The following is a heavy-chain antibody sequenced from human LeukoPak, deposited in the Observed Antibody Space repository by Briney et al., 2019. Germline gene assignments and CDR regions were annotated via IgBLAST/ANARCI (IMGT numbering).Heavy chain of an antibody. CDR1: GGSISSSSYY. CDR3: ARDHLAAAGTESGFDY. Sequence: PSETLSLTCTVSGGSISSSSYYWGWIRQPPGKGLEWIGSIYYSGSTYYNPSLKSRVTISVDTSKNQLSLKLSSVTAADTAVYYCARDHLAAAGTESGFDYWGQGTLVTVSS. D-gene: IGHD6-13*01. J-gene: IGHJ4*02. V-gene: IGHV4-39*07. CDR2: IYYSGST.